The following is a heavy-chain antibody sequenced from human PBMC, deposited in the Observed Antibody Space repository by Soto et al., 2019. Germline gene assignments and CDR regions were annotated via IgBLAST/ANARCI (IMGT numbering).Heavy chain of an antibody. Sequence: SETLSLTCTVSGGSISSSSYYWGWIRQPPGKGLEWIGSIYYSGSTYYNPSLKSRVTISVDTSKNQFSLKLSSVTAADTAVYYCARSSSWRNPNFDYWGQGTLVTVSS. V-gene: IGHV4-39*01. CDR1: GGSISSSSYY. CDR3: ARSSSWRNPNFDY. D-gene: IGHD6-13*01. CDR2: IYYSGST. J-gene: IGHJ4*02.